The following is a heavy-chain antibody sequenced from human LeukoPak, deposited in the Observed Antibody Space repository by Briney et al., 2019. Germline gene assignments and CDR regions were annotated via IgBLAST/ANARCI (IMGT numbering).Heavy chain of an antibody. CDR3: AIWITMVRGVIIDAFDI. CDR1: GYTFTSYD. V-gene: IGHV1-8*01. D-gene: IGHD3-10*01. Sequence: GASVKVSCKASGYTFTSYDINWVRQATGQGLEWMGWMNPNSGNTGYAQKFQGRVTMTRNTSISTAYMELSSLRSEDTAVYYCAIWITMVRGVIIDAFDIWGQGTMVTVSS. J-gene: IGHJ3*02. CDR2: MNPNSGNT.